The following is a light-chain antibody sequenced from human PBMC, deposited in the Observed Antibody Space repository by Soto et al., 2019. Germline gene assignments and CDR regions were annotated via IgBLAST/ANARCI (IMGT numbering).Light chain of an antibody. Sequence: IVMTQSPATLSVSPGERATLSCWASQSISSNLAWYQQKAGQAPRLLIYGASTRATGIPARFSGSVSGTEFTPTIIHLKSEDAAVYLCKYQNTWPTFGHGTTPESK. CDR1: QSISSN. CDR2: GAS. V-gene: IGKV3-15*01. J-gene: IGKJ1*01. CDR3: KYQNTWPT.